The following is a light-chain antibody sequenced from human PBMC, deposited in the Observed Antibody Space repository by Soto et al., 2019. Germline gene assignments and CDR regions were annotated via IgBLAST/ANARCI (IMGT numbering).Light chain of an antibody. Sequence: QSVLTQPPSVSGAPGQRVTISCTGSSSNIGAGYDVHWYQQLPGTAPKLLIYDDNKRPSGIPDRFSGSKSGTSATLGITGFHTGDEADYYCGSWDSSLSAYVFGSGTKVTVL. CDR3: GSWDSSLSAYV. CDR2: DDN. J-gene: IGLJ1*01. CDR1: SSNIGAGYD. V-gene: IGLV1-51*01.